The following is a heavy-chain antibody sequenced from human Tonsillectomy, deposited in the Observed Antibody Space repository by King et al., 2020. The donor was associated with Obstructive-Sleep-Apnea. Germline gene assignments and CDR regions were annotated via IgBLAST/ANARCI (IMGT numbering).Heavy chain of an antibody. CDR2: ISWNSGSI. V-gene: IGHV3-9*01. CDR1: GFTFDDYA. Sequence: VQLVESGGGLVQPGRSLRLSCAASGFTFDDYAMHWVRQAPGKGLEWVSGISWNSGSIGYGDSVKGRFTISRDNAKNSLYLQMNSLRAEDTALYYCAKGNYGDYESSFDYWGQGTLVTVSS. J-gene: IGHJ4*02. CDR3: AKGNYGDYESSFDY. D-gene: IGHD4-17*01.